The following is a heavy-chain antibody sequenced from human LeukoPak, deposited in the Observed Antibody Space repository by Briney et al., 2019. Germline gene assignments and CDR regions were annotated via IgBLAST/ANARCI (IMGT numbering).Heavy chain of an antibody. D-gene: IGHD6-13*01. J-gene: IGHJ6*02. CDR3: AREGYSSSWYSRHGMDV. CDR1: GYTFTSYG. V-gene: IGHV1-18*01. CDR2: ISAYNGNT. Sequence: ASVKVSCKASGYTFTSYGISWVRQAPGQGLEWMGWISAYNGNTNYAQKVQGRVTMTTDTSTSTAYMELRSLRSDDTAVYYCAREGYSSSWYSRHGMDVXGQGTTVTVSS.